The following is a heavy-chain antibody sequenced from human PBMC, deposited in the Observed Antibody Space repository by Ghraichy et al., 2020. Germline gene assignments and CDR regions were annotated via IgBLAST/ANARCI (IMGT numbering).Heavy chain of an antibody. Sequence: GGSLRLSCAASGFTFSSYAMSWVRQAPGKGLEWVSAISGSGGSTYYADSVKGRFTVSRDNSKNTLYLQMNSLRAEDTAVYYCAKVAGERNTVTTPLFDYWGQGTLVTVSS. V-gene: IGHV3-23*01. J-gene: IGHJ4*02. CDR1: GFTFSSYA. D-gene: IGHD4-17*01. CDR2: ISGSGGST. CDR3: AKVAGERNTVTTPLFDY.